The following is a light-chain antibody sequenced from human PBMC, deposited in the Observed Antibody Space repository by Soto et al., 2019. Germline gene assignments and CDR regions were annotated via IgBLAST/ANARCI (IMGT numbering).Light chain of an antibody. CDR2: AAS. V-gene: IGKV1-8*01. J-gene: IGKJ1*01. CDR3: QQYYSYPHT. Sequence: AIRMTQSPSSFSASTGDRVTITCLASQGISSYLAWYQQKPGKAPKLLIYAASTLQSGVPSRFSGSGSGTDFTLTISCLQSEDFATYYCQQYYSYPHTFGQGTKVDIK. CDR1: QGISSY.